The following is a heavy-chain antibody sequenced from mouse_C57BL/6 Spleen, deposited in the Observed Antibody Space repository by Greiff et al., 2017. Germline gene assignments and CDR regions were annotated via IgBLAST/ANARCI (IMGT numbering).Heavy chain of an antibody. Sequence: VQLQQSGPELVKPGASVKISCKASGYAFSSSWMNWVKQRPGKGLEWIGRIYPGDGDTNYNGTFKGKATLTADKSSSTAYMQLSSLTSEDSAVYLCARWGSSGPFAYWGQGTLVTVSA. V-gene: IGHV1-82*01. J-gene: IGHJ3*01. CDR1: GYAFSSSW. D-gene: IGHD3-2*02. CDR2: IYPGDGDT. CDR3: ARWGSSGPFAY.